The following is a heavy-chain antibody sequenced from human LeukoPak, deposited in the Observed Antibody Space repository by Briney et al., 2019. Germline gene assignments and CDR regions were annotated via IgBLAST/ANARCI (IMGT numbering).Heavy chain of an antibody. J-gene: IGHJ6*03. D-gene: IGHD6-19*01. Sequence: SETLSLTCTVSGYSISSGYYWGWIRQPPGKGLEWIGSIYHSGSTYYNPSLKSRVTISVDTSKNQFSLKLSSVTAADTAVYYCARSPTVAGIYYYYMDVWGKGTTVTISS. CDR1: GYSISSGYY. CDR3: ARSPTVAGIYYYYMDV. V-gene: IGHV4-38-2*02. CDR2: IYHSGST.